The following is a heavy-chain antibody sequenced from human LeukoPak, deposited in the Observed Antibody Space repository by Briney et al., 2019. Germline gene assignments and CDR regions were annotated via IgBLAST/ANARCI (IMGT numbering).Heavy chain of an antibody. CDR1: GFSLSTSGMC. J-gene: IGHJ4*02. CDR2: IDWDDDK. V-gene: IGHV2-70*11. Sequence: ESGPTLVNPTQTLTLTCTFSGFSLSTSGMCVSWIRQPPGKALEWLARIDWDDDKYYSTSLKTRLTISKDTSKNQVVLTMTNMDPVDTATYYCARTHSAYYYDSSGYYYYFDYWGQGTLVTVSS. D-gene: IGHD3-22*01. CDR3: ARTHSAYYYDSSGYYYYFDY.